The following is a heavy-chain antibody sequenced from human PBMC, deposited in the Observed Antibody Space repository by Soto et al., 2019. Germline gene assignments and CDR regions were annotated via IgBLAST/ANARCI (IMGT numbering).Heavy chain of an antibody. Sequence: QAQLVQSGAEVKKPGAPVKVSCKASGYTFTGYDINWVRQATGQGLEWMGWMNPNSGNTGYAQNFQGRVTMTRDNSITTAYMELTSLRDDDSAVYYCAGEKVGTTGIDFWGQGTLVTLSS. J-gene: IGHJ4*02. CDR1: GYTFTGYD. CDR3: AGEKVGTTGIDF. D-gene: IGHD1-26*01. CDR2: MNPNSGNT. V-gene: IGHV1-8*01.